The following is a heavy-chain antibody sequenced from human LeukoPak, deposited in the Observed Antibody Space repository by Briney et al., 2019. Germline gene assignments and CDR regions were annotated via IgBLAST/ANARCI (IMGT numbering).Heavy chain of an antibody. Sequence: GGSLRLSCVASGFTFSDYAMNWVRQAPGKGLVWVSRINSDGSSTNYADSVKGRFTISRDNAKNTLFLQMNSLRAEDTAVYYCARVRYCDYWGQGTLVTVSS. V-gene: IGHV3-74*01. D-gene: IGHD1-14*01. CDR3: ARVRYCDY. J-gene: IGHJ4*02. CDR1: GFTFSDYA. CDR2: INSDGSST.